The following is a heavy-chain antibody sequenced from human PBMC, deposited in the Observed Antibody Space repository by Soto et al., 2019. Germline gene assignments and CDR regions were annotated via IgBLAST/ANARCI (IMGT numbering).Heavy chain of an antibody. J-gene: IGHJ5*02. V-gene: IGHV3-33*01. D-gene: IGHD6-13*01. Sequence: GGSLRLSCAASGFTFSSYGMHWVRQAPGKGLEWVAVMWYDGSNKYYADSVKGRFTISRDNAKNTLYLQMNSLRAEDTAVYYCARARGIAAAGNSIRFDPWGQGTLVTVSS. CDR3: ARARGIAAAGNSIRFDP. CDR1: GFTFSSYG. CDR2: MWYDGSNK.